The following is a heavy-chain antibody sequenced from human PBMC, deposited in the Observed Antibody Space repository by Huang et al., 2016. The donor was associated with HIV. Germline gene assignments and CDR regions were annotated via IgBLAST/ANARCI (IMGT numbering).Heavy chain of an antibody. D-gene: IGHD6-19*01. CDR2: ISYDENKK. V-gene: IGHV3-30*18. CDR1: GFSFSNYG. Sequence: QVQLVESGGGVVQPGRSLRLSCAASGFSFSNYGIHWGRQAPGKGVGGVAVISYDENKKYYADAVKGRFTISRDKSSNTLFLQMNSLGAEDTAVYYCGKEWTGSSGWFTLHYYYYGMDVWGQGTTVTVSS. J-gene: IGHJ6*02. CDR3: GKEWTGSSGWFTLHYYYYGMDV.